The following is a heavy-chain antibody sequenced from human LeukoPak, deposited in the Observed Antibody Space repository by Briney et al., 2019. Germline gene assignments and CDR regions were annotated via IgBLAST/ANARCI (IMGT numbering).Heavy chain of an antibody. CDR2: IYSSGNT. D-gene: IGHD6-19*01. Sequence: GGSLRLSCAASGFTVSNNYMNWVRQAPGKGLEWVSIIYSSGNTYYADSVEGRFTISRDNPKNMVYLQMNNLRAEDTAVYYCARGVTNIAVGDYWGQGTLVTVSS. V-gene: IGHV3-53*01. CDR3: ARGVTNIAVGDY. J-gene: IGHJ4*02. CDR1: GFTVSNNY.